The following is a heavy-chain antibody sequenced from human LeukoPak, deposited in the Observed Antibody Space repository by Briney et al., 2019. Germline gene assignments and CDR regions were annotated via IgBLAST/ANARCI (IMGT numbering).Heavy chain of an antibody. V-gene: IGHV3-7*01. J-gene: IGHJ6*04. CDR3: GKENIDFWTPPNTFMGV. CDR2: IDQDGGEQ. D-gene: IGHD3-3*01. Sequence: GGSLRLSCAASGFTFSASWMTWVRQAPGKGLEWVANIDQDGGEQYYVDSVKGRFTISRDNTKNSLYLQMNGLRAEDTAVYYRGKENIDFWTPPNTFMGVWGKGNQVLVS. CDR1: GFTFSASW.